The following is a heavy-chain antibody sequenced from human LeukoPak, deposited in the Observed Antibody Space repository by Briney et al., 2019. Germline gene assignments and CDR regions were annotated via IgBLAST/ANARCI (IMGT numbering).Heavy chain of an antibody. J-gene: IGHJ4*02. Sequence: GGSLRLSCAASGFTFSSYSMNWVRQAPGKGLEWVSVIYSGGSTYYADSVKGRFTISRDNSKSTLYLQMNSLRAEDTAVYYCARGPGYSSGWYIHWGQGTLVTVSS. CDR3: ARGPGYSSGWYIH. CDR1: GFTFSSYS. V-gene: IGHV3-66*01. D-gene: IGHD6-19*01. CDR2: IYSGGST.